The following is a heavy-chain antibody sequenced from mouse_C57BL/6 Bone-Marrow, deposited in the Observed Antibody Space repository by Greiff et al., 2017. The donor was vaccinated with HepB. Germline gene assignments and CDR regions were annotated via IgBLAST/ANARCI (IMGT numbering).Heavy chain of an antibody. D-gene: IGHD1-1*01. CDR3: ARPFITTVVARVAMDY. J-gene: IGHJ4*01. V-gene: IGHV1-54*01. CDR1: GYAFTNYL. Sequence: VQLQQSGAELVRPGTSVKVSCKASGYAFTNYLIEWVKQRPGQGLEWIGVINPGSGGTNYNEKFKGKATLTADKSSSTAYMQLSSLTSEDSAVYFCARPFITTVVARVAMDYWGQGTSVTVSS. CDR2: INPGSGGT.